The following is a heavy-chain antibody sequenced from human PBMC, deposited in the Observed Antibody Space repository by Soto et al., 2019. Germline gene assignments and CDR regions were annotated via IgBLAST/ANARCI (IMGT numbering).Heavy chain of an antibody. CDR1: GFTFSSYA. Sequence: QVQLVESGGGVVQPGRSLRLSCAASGFTFSSYAMHWVRQAPGKGLEWVAVISYDGSNKYYADSVKGRFTISRDNSKNTLYLQMNSLRAEDTAVYYCARDPARDGYKAGKIAYWGQGTLVTVSS. J-gene: IGHJ4*02. CDR2: ISYDGSNK. D-gene: IGHD5-12*01. V-gene: IGHV3-30-3*01. CDR3: ARDPARDGYKAGKIAY.